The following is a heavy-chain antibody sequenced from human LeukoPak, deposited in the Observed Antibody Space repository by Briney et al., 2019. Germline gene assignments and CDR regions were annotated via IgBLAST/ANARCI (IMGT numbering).Heavy chain of an antibody. V-gene: IGHV3-30*02. D-gene: IGHD6-13*01. Sequence: PGGSLRLSCAASGFTFSSYAMHWVRQAPGKGLEWVAFIRYDGSNKYYADSVKGRFTISRDNSKNTLYLQMNSLRAEDTAVYYCAKDRMVAAAGFFDYWGQGTLVTVSS. J-gene: IGHJ4*02. CDR3: AKDRMVAAAGFFDY. CDR2: IRYDGSNK. CDR1: GFTFSSYA.